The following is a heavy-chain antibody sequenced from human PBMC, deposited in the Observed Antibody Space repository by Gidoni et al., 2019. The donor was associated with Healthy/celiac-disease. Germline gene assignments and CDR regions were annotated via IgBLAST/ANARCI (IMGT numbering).Heavy chain of an antibody. CDR1: GGSISSSSYY. CDR3: ARDSSGSLSEYFQH. Sequence: QLQLQESGPGLVKPSETLSLPCTVPGGSISSSSYYWGWIRQPPGKGLEWIGSIYYSGSTYYNPSLKSRVTISVDTSKNQFSLKLSSVTAADTAVYYCARDSSGSLSEYFQHWGQGTLVTVSS. CDR2: IYYSGST. D-gene: IGHD3-22*01. V-gene: IGHV4-39*07. J-gene: IGHJ1*01.